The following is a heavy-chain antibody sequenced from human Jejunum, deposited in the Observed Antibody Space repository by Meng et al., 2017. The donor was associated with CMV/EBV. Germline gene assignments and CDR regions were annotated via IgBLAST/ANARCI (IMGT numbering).Heavy chain of an antibody. CDR2: ITYSGNT. CDR1: GGSISSGDYY. CDR3: ARYTPETSFDF. J-gene: IGHJ4*02. Sequence: CSVSGGSISSGDYYWSWSRQPPGKGLQWIGYITYSGNTYYNPSLKSRVTLSSDTSKNHFSLKLSSVTAADTAVYYCARYTPETSFDFWGQGTLVTVSS. V-gene: IGHV4-30-4*08. D-gene: IGHD2-2*02.